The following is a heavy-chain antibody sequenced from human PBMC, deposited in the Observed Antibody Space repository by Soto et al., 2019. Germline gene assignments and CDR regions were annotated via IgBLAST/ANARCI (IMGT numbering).Heavy chain of an antibody. CDR3: AKGDSRASNYYDSSGYLDY. J-gene: IGHJ4*02. CDR1: GFTFSSYA. Sequence: GESLKISCAASGFTFSSYAMSWVRQAPGKGLEWVSAISGSGGSTYYADSVKGRFTISRDNSKNTLYLQMNSLRAEDTAVYYCAKGDSRASNYYDSSGYLDYWGQGTLVTVSS. V-gene: IGHV3-23*01. CDR2: ISGSGGST. D-gene: IGHD3-22*01.